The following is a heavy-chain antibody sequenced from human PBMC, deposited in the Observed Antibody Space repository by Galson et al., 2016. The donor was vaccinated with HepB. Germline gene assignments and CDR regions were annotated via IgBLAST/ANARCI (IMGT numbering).Heavy chain of an antibody. CDR3: AREVRYSPSGGMDV. V-gene: IGHV6-1*01. D-gene: IGHD3-9*01. Sequence: CAISGDSVSSSTAAWIWIRQSPSRGLEWLGRTYYRSKWYNDYAESVKSRITINPDTSKNQFSLHLSSVTPEDTAVYYCAREVRYSPSGGMDVWGQGTTVTVSS. CDR2: TYYRSKWYN. CDR1: GDSVSSSTAA. J-gene: IGHJ6*02.